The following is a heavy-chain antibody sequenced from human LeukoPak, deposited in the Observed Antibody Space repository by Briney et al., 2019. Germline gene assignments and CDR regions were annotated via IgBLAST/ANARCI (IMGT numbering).Heavy chain of an antibody. CDR1: GFTFSGYA. Sequence: GGSLRLSCAASGFTFSGYAMSWVRQAPGKGLEWVSAISGSGGSTYYADSVKGRFTISRDNSKSTLYLQMNSLRAEDTAVYYCAKARLHDYYDSSGYYPDFDYWGQGTLVTVSS. D-gene: IGHD3-22*01. J-gene: IGHJ4*02. CDR3: AKARLHDYYDSSGYYPDFDY. V-gene: IGHV3-23*01. CDR2: ISGSGGST.